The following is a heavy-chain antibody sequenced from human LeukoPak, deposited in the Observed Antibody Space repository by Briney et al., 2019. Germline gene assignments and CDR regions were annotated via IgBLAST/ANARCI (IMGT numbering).Heavy chain of an antibody. V-gene: IGHV4-59*08. D-gene: IGHD3-9*01. J-gene: IGHJ3*02. CDR2: IYYSGST. Sequence: PSETLSLTCTVSGGSISSYYWSWIRQPAGKGLEWIGYIYYSGSTNYNPSLKSRVTISVDTSKNQFSLKLSSVTAADTAVYYCARRTRRQYYDILGDYAFDIWGQGTMVTVSS. CDR3: ARRTRRQYYDILGDYAFDI. CDR1: GGSISSYY.